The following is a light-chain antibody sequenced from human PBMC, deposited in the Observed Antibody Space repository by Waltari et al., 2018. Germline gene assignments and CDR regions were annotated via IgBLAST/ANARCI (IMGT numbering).Light chain of an antibody. CDR3: CSYTIGNTFWV. CDR1: SSDVGAYDH. Sequence: QSALTQPASLSGSPGQSITISCSGSSSDVGAYDHVSWYRQHPGKVPKVLIYEVNKRPSGVSTRFSGSKSGNTASLTISGLQAEDEADYYCCSYTIGNTFWVFGGGTKLTVL. CDR2: EVN. J-gene: IGLJ3*02. V-gene: IGLV2-23*02.